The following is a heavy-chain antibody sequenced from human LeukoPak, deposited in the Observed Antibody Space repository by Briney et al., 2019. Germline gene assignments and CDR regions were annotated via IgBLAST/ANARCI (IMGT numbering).Heavy chain of an antibody. CDR3: AREGFEYSSSSKGEYFQH. Sequence: SETLSLTCAVYGGSFSGYYWSWIRQPPGKGLEWIGEINHSGSTNYNPSLKSRVTISVDTSKNQFSLKLSSVTAADTAVYYCAREGFEYSSSSKGEYFQHWGQGTLVTVSS. J-gene: IGHJ1*01. CDR2: INHSGST. V-gene: IGHV4-34*01. CDR1: GGSFSGYY. D-gene: IGHD6-6*01.